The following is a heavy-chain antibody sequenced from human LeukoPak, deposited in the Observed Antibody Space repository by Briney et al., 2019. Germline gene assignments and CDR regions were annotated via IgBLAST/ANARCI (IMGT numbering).Heavy chain of an antibody. D-gene: IGHD1-26*01. J-gene: IGHJ5*02. CDR3: ETLRRVGFDP. CDR1: GFTFRNYW. V-gene: IGHV3-7*01. Sequence: PGGSLRLSCAASGFTFRNYWMSWVRQAPGKGLEWVANIKEDGSEKYYVDSVKGRFTISRDNAKNSLYLQMNSLRAEDTAVYYWETLRRVGFDPGGQGTRFTVS. CDR2: IKEDGSEK.